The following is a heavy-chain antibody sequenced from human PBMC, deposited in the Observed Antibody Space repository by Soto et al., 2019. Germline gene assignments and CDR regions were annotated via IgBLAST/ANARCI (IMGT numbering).Heavy chain of an antibody. CDR1: GGSFSGYY. Sequence: QVQLQQWGAGLLKPSETLSLTCAVYGGSFSGYYWSWIRQPPGKGLEWIGEINHSGSTNYNPSLKSRVTISVDTSKNQFSRKLSSVTAADTAVYYCARERYDILTGYSNWFDPWGQGTLVTGSS. D-gene: IGHD3-9*01. J-gene: IGHJ5*02. CDR2: INHSGST. CDR3: ARERYDILTGYSNWFDP. V-gene: IGHV4-34*01.